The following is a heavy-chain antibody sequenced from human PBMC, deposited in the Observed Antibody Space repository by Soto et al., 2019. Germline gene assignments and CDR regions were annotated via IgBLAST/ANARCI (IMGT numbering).Heavy chain of an antibody. J-gene: IGHJ4*02. CDR3: ARDGSYSAYNFAHGIQLWSFDF. D-gene: IGHD5-12*01. CDR1: GGSINTFY. V-gene: IGHV4-4*07. CDR2: IFSSGST. Sequence: KPSETLSLTCTVSGGSINTFYWSWVRQPAGKGLEWIGRIFSSGSTSFNPSLESRVAMSVDTSKNHFSLNLSSVTAADMAVYYCARDGSYSAYNFAHGIQLWSFDFWGQGALVTVSS.